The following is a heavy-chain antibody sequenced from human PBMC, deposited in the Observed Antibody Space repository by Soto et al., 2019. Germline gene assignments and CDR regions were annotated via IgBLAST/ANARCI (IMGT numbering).Heavy chain of an antibody. CDR1: GGSISSSSYY. CDR3: ARASRYCSGGSCPYFDY. J-gene: IGHJ4*02. Sequence: QLQLQESGPGLVKPSETLSLTCTVSGGSISSSSYYWGWIRQPPGKGLEWIGSIYYSGSTYYNPSLKSRVTISVDTSKNKFTLKLSSVTAADTAVYYCARASRYCSGGSCPYFDYWGQGTLVTVSS. V-gene: IGHV4-39*01. CDR2: IYYSGST. D-gene: IGHD2-15*01.